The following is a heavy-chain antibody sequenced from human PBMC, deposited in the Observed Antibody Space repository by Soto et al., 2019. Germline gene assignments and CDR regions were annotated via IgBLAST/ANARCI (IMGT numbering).Heavy chain of an antibody. CDR2: ISGSGGTT. Sequence: PGGSLRLSCAASTFIFTNYAMSWGREAPGEGLGWVSAISGSGGTTYYAESVKGRFSISRDNSKNTLYLQLNSLRVEDTAIYYCATISDRGIAAALDFWGQGTLVTVSS. D-gene: IGHD6-13*01. V-gene: IGHV3-23*01. CDR1: TFIFTNYA. J-gene: IGHJ4*02. CDR3: ATISDRGIAAALDF.